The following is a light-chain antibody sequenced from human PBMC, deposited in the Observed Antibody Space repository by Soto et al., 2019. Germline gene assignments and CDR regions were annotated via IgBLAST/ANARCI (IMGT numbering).Light chain of an antibody. CDR3: QQYNNWPPT. V-gene: IGKV3-15*01. CDR2: GAS. Sequence: EIVMTQSPATLSVSPGERATLSCRASQSVCSNLAWYQQKPGQAPRLLIYGASTRATGIPARFSGSGSGTEFTLTISSLQSEDFAVYYCQQYNNWPPTFGGGTKVEIK. J-gene: IGKJ4*01. CDR1: QSVCSN.